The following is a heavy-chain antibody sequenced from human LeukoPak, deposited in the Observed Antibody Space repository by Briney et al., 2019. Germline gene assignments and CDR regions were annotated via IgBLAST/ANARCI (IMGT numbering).Heavy chain of an antibody. V-gene: IGHV4-39*07. Sequence: PSETLSLTCTVSGGSISSYYWGWIRQPPGKGLEWIGSIYYSGSTYYNPSLKSRVTISVDTSKNQFSLKLSSVTAADTAVYYCARTEYYDFWSGPTNDAFDIWGQGTMVTVSS. CDR3: ARTEYYDFWSGPTNDAFDI. CDR1: GGSISSYY. CDR2: IYYSGST. J-gene: IGHJ3*02. D-gene: IGHD3-3*01.